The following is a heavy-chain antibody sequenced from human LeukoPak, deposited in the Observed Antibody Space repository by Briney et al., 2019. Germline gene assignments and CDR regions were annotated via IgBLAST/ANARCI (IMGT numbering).Heavy chain of an antibody. CDR3: ARDFAFSYP. D-gene: IGHD3-3*01. J-gene: IGHJ5*02. Sequence: KPGGSLTLSCAVSGFSLCDYFMHWVRQAPGEGPEWGSSICTSGTYIHSADSVKGRFTISRDNAKNSLFPQMDSLRAEDTAMYYCARDFAFSYPWGQGTLVTVSS. CDR1: GFSLCDYF. V-gene: IGHV3-21*01. CDR2: ICTSGTYI.